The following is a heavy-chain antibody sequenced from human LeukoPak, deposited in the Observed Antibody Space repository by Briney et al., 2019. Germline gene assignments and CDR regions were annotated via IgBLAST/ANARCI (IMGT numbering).Heavy chain of an antibody. V-gene: IGHV4-59*12. Sequence: SETLSLTCTVSGGSISSYYWSWIRQPPGKGLEWIGSIYYSGSTYYNPSLKSRVTISVDTSKNQFSLKLSSVTAADTAVYYCARVPVRGSTKYYFDYWGQGTLVTVSS. CDR3: ARVPVRGSTKYYFDY. D-gene: IGHD1-26*01. CDR2: IYYSGST. J-gene: IGHJ4*02. CDR1: GGSISSYY.